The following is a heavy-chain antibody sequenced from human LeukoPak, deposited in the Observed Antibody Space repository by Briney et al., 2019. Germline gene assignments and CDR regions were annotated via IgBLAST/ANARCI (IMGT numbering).Heavy chain of an antibody. CDR1: GFTFSSYG. D-gene: IGHD6-13*01. J-gene: IGHJ4*02. Sequence: GGSLRLSCAASGFTFSSYGMHWVRQAPGKGLEWVAVIWYDGSNKYYADSVKGRFTISRDNSKNTLYLQVNSLRAEDTAVYYCARDLYGHSSSWYYFDYWGQGTLVTVSS. CDR2: IWYDGSNK. CDR3: ARDLYGHSSSWYYFDY. V-gene: IGHV3-33*01.